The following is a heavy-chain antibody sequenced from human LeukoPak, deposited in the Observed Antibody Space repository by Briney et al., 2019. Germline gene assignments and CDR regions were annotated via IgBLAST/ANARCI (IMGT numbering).Heavy chain of an antibody. CDR1: GYTFTGYY. J-gene: IGHJ4*02. V-gene: IGHV1-2*02. Sequence: ASVTVSCKASGYTFTGYYMHWVRQAPGQGLEWMGWINPNSGGTNYTQKFQGRVTMTTDTSTSTAYMELRSLRSDDTAVYYCARAFRDYDFWSGYSDYWGQGTLVTVSS. CDR3: ARAFRDYDFWSGYSDY. D-gene: IGHD3-3*01. CDR2: INPNSGGT.